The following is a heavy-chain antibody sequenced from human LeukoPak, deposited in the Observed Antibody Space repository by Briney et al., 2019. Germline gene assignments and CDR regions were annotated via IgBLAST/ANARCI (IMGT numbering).Heavy chain of an antibody. CDR3: AKDPQAAAAPSWFEY. CDR1: GFTFRSYA. Sequence: PGGSLRLSCAASGFTFRSYAMNWVRQAPGKGLEWVSVISGSGGSTYYADSVKGRFTISRDNSENTLYLQMNSLRADDTAVYYCAKDPQAAAAPSWFEYWGQGTLVTASS. J-gene: IGHJ4*02. D-gene: IGHD6-13*01. CDR2: ISGSGGST. V-gene: IGHV3-23*01.